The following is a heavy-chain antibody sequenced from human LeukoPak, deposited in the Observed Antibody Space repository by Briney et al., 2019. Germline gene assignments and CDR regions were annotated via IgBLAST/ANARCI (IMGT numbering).Heavy chain of an antibody. J-gene: IGHJ4*02. CDR2: IYYSGST. CDR3: ARKGPLTTAVTTRTNPFDY. D-gene: IGHD4-11*01. V-gene: IGHV4-59*08. Sequence: KSSETLSLTCTVSGGSISSSYWSWIRQPPGKGLEWIGYIYYSGSTNYNPSLNSRVTISVDTSKNRFSLKLNSVTAADTAVYYCARKGPLTTAVTTRTNPFDYWGQGTLVTVSS. CDR1: GGSISSSY.